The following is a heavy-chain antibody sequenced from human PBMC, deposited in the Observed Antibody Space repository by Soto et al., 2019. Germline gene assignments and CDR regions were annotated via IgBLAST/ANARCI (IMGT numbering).Heavy chain of an antibody. J-gene: IGHJ4*02. V-gene: IGHV5-51*01. D-gene: IGHD3-16*01. CDR2: IFPDDSDT. Sequence: GESLKISCKASGYIIKNYWIGWVRQMPGQGLEWMGIIFPDDSDTRYSPSFQGHVTISVDKSISTAYVQWSSLKASNSAIYYCFRGGVTSRTFDYWGQGTLVTVSS. CDR3: FRGGVTSRTFDY. CDR1: GYIIKNYW.